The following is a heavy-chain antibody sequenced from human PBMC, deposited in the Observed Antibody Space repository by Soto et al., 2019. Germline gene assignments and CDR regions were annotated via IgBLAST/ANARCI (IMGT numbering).Heavy chain of an antibody. CDR3: AHKGPEDWPLDY. CDR2: IYWDDSK. CDR1: GFSLSTSGVG. D-gene: IGHD3-9*01. J-gene: IGHJ4*02. V-gene: IGHV2-5*02. Sequence: QITLKESGPTLVRPTQTLTLTCAFSGFSLSTSGVGVGWIRQPPGKALEWLAVIYWDDSKHYSPSLRSRLTSPKDTSKNQLVLTMTNMDPMDTGTYYCAHKGPEDWPLDYWGQGTLVTVSS.